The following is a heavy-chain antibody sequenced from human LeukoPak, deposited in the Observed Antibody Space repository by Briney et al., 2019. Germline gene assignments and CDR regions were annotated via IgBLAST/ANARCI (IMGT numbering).Heavy chain of an antibody. CDR3: ARRLAAGGLYYFDY. J-gene: IGHJ4*02. D-gene: IGHD6-13*01. CDR2: IYPGDSDT. V-gene: IGHV5-51*01. CDR1: GYSFATYW. Sequence: GESLKISCKGSGYSFATYWIGWVRQMPGKGLEWMGIIYPGDSDTRYSPSFQGQVTISADKSISTAFLQWSSLKASDTAMYYCARRLAAGGLYYFDYWGQGTLVTVSS.